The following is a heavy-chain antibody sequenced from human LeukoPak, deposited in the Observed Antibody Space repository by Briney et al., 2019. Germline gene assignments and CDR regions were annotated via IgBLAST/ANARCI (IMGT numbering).Heavy chain of an antibody. CDR2: IKPDGSQI. D-gene: IGHD6-13*01. CDR1: GFTFSDYW. J-gene: IGHJ5*02. V-gene: IGHV3-7*01. CDR3: ARDGEDIAAAGTGGNWFDP. Sequence: PGGSLRLSCATSGFTFSDYWMSWVRQAPGKGLEWVANIKPDGSQIYCVGSVKGRFTISRDNAKGSLYLQMNSLRAEDTAVYYCARDGEDIAAAGTGGNWFDPWGQGTLVTVSS.